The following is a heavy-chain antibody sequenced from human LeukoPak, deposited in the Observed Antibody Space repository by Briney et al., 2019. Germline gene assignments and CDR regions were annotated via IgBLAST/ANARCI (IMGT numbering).Heavy chain of an antibody. CDR2: INPSGTGT. V-gene: IGHV1-46*01. CDR3: ASTPFVALGY. D-gene: IGHD2-15*01. CDR1: GYTITNNY. J-gene: IGHJ4*02. Sequence: ASVKVSCKASGYTITNNYMHWVRQALGQGLEWMGVINPSGTGTSYAQKFQGRVTMTRDTSISTAYMELSRLRSDDTAVYYCASTPFVALGYWGQGTLVTVSS.